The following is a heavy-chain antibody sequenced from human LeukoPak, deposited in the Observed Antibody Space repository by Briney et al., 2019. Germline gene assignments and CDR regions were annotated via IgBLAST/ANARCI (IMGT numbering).Heavy chain of an antibody. D-gene: IGHD3-10*01. J-gene: IGHJ5*02. Sequence: GGSLRLSCAASGFTFSSNIMSWVRQAPGKGLEWVSGISGSGATTYYAESVKGRFTISRDNSKNTLYLQMNSLRAEDTAVYYCAKVRGPWGQGTPVTVSS. CDR2: ISGSGATT. V-gene: IGHV3-23*01. CDR3: AKVRGP. CDR1: GFTFSSNI.